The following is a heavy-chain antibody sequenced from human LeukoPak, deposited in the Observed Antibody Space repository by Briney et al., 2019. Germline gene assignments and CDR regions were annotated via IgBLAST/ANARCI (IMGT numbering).Heavy chain of an antibody. CDR3: ARRWGSAYYYDSSGYYWYFDL. CDR2: ISYTGNT. Sequence: SETLSLTCTVSGGSISSYYWSWIRQPPGKGLEWIGYISYTGNTNYNPSLKSRVTMSLDTSKNQFSLKLSSVTAADTAVYYCARRWGSAYYYDSSGYYWYFDLWGRGTLVTVSS. V-gene: IGHV4-59*01. J-gene: IGHJ2*01. CDR1: GGSISSYY. D-gene: IGHD3-22*01.